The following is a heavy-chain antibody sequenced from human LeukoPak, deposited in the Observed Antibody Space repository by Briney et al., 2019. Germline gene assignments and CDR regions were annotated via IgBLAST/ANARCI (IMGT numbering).Heavy chain of an antibody. CDR1: GFTFSRYA. D-gene: IGHD2-2*01. V-gene: IGHV3-23*01. Sequence: PGGSLRLSCAASGFTFSRYAMSWVRQAPGKGLEWVSAISGSGDSTYYADSVKGRFTISRDNSKNTLYLQMNSLRAQAANVYHCGVDIVVVPGAPNWFDPWGQGTLVTVSS. CDR2: ISGSGDST. CDR3: GVDIVVVPGAPNWFDP. J-gene: IGHJ5*02.